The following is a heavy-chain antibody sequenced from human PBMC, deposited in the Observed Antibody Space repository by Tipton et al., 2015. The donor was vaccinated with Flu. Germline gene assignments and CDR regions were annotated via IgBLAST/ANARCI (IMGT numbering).Heavy chain of an antibody. CDR2: VHRTGNP. Sequence: LRLSCSVSGDSIGSGYFWGWIRQPPGQGLEWIGNVHRTGNPYYNPSLKSRVTMSVETSKNQFSLKLTSVTAADTAVYYCARYCRGGNCYNYWGQGTLVAVSS. J-gene: IGHJ4*02. CDR1: GDSIGSGYF. CDR3: ARYCRGGNCYNY. V-gene: IGHV4-38-2*01. D-gene: IGHD2-15*01.